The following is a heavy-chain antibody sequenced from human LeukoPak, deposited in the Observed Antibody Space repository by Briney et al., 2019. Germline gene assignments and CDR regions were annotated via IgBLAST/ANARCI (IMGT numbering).Heavy chain of an antibody. J-gene: IGHJ4*02. V-gene: IGHV3-23*01. CDR3: AKAVSHSYFDF. D-gene: IGHD6-19*01. Sequence: GGSLRLSCAASGFTFSNYGRNWVRQAPGGGLEWVSAINPSGGSTYYADSVKGRFTISRDNSKNTLYLQMNSLRADDTALYFCAKAVSHSYFDFWGQGTLVTVSA. CDR1: GFTFSNYG. CDR2: INPSGGST.